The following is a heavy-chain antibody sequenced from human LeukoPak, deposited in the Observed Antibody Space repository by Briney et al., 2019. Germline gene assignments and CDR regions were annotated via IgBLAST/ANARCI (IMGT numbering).Heavy chain of an antibody. CDR3: ANLFYDLTGYSPSFDY. J-gene: IGHJ4*02. Sequence: GGSLRLSCAASGCTFTNYAMSWGRQAPGKGLEWVSATSGGGDPTYYADSVKGRFTISRDNSRNTLYLQMHRLSAEDTAVYYCANLFYDLTGYSPSFDYWGPGTLVAVSS. CDR2: TSGGGDPT. V-gene: IGHV3-23*01. D-gene: IGHD2/OR15-2a*01. CDR1: GCTFTNYA.